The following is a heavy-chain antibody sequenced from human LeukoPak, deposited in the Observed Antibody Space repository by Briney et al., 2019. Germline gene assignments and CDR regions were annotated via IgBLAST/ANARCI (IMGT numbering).Heavy chain of an antibody. CDR2: IHHTGSA. J-gene: IGHJ5*02. CDR1: GGSISHGASY. Sequence: PSQTLSLTCTVSGGSISHGASYWGWIRQYPGKGLEWIGHIHHTGSAFYNPSLKSRVTISVDTSTSQFSLNLNSVTVADTAVYYCARRKDDTGEFYNWFDPWGQGTLVTVSS. CDR3: ARRKDDTGEFYNWFDP. D-gene: IGHD2-8*02. V-gene: IGHV4-31*03.